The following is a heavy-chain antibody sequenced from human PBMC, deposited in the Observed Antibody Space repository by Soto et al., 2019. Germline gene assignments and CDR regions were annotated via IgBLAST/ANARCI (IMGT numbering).Heavy chain of an antibody. CDR2: IYHTGNS. CDR3: ASIGAGVTSAFDI. D-gene: IGHD2-21*02. J-gene: IGHJ3*02. Sequence: QVQLQESGPGLVKPSGTLSRICTVSDASISSSNWWSWVRQPPGKGLEWIGEIYHTGNSNYNPSFKSRVTMSVDKSKNQLSLKLMPVTAAETAVYYCASIGAGVTSAFDIWGQGTMVTVSS. CDR1: DASISSSNW. V-gene: IGHV4-4*02.